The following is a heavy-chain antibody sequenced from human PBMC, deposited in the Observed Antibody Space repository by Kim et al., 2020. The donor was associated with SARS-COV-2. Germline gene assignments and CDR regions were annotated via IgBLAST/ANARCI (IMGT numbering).Heavy chain of an antibody. CDR3: AREMSGYYPYFDS. D-gene: IGHD3-3*01. J-gene: IGHJ4*02. CDR1: GGSISRYY. CDR2: IYFSGST. Sequence: SETLSLTCTVSGGSISRYYWSWIRQPPGKELEWIGYIYFSGSTSYNPSLRSRVTISLHTSENQFSLKLSSLTAADTAVYYCAREMSGYYPYFDSWGQGT. V-gene: IGHV4-59*01.